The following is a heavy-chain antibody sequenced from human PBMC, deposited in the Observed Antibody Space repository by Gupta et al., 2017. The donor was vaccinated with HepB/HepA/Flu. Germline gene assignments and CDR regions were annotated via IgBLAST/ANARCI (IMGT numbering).Heavy chain of an antibody. CDR3: ARSVSGYSYVFDY. Sequence: VQLVQSEAEVKKPGESLKISCKDSGYSFTSYWIAWVRQMPGKGLEWMGIIYPDDSDIRYNPSFRDQVTISADKSISTAFLQWNSLKASDTAMYYCARSVSGYSYVFDYWGQGTLVTVSS. D-gene: IGHD5-18*01. J-gene: IGHJ4*01. CDR2: IYPDDSDI. V-gene: IGHV5-51*01. CDR1: GYSFTSYW.